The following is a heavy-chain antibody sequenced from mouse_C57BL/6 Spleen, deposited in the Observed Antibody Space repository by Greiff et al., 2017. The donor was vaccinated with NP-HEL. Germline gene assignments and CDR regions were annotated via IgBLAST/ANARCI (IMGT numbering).Heavy chain of an antibody. CDR2: IYPGDGDT. CDR1: GYAFSSSW. Sequence: QVQLKESGPELVKPGASVKISCKASGYAFSSSWMNWVKQRPGQGLEWIGRIYPGDGDTNYNGKFKGKATLTADKSSSTAYMQLSSLPSDDSAVYFCGLQNYYAMDYGGQGTSVTVSS. J-gene: IGHJ4*01. V-gene: IGHV1-82*01. CDR3: GLQNYYAMDY. D-gene: IGHD2-4*01.